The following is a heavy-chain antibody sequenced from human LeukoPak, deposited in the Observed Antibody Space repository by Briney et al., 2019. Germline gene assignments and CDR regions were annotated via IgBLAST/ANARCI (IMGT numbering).Heavy chain of an antibody. CDR1: GGSISSYY. Sequence: SETLSLTCTVSGGSISSYYRSWIRQPPGKGLEWIGYIYYSGSTNYNPSLRSRVTISVDTSKNQFSLKVTSVTAADTAVYYCARHYYGDFDYWGQGTLVTVSS. V-gene: IGHV4-59*08. CDR2: IYYSGST. CDR3: ARHYYGDFDY. J-gene: IGHJ4*02. D-gene: IGHD3-22*01.